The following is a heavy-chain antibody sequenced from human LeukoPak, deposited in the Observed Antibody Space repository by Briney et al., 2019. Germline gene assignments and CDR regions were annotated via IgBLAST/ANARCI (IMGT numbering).Heavy chain of an antibody. CDR2: IYPGDSDT. J-gene: IGHJ4*02. CDR1: GFTFSSYA. CDR3: ARPAYDYGDYGYFDY. V-gene: IGHV5-51*01. Sequence: GGSLRLSCAASGFTFSSYAMSWVRQMPGKGLEWMGIIYPGDSDTRYSPSFQGQVTISADKSISTAYLQWSSLKASDTAMYYCARPAYDYGDYGYFDYWGQGTLVTVSS. D-gene: IGHD4-17*01.